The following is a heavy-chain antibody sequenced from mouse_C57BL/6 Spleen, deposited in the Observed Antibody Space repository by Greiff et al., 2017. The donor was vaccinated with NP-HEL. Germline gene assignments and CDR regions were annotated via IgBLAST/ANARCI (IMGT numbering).Heavy chain of an antibody. D-gene: IGHD2-3*01. CDR3: TAWLLSMDY. J-gene: IGHJ4*01. V-gene: IGHV6-3*01. Sequence: EVKLMESGGGLVQPGGSMKLSCVASGFTFSNYWMNWVRQSPEKGLEWVAQIRLKSDNYATHYAESVKGRFTISRDDSKSSVYLQMNNLRAEDTGIYYCTAWLLSMDYWGQGTSVTVSS. CDR1: GFTFSNYW. CDR2: IRLKSDNYAT.